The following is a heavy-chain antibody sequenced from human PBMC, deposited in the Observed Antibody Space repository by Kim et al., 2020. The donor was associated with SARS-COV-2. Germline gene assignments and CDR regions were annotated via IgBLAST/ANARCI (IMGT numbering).Heavy chain of an antibody. CDR3: ARDVVVDPYYFDY. D-gene: IGHD2-21*01. V-gene: IGHV3-33*01. J-gene: IGHJ4*02. Sequence: YADSVKARFTISRDNSKNTLYLQMNSLRAEDTAVYYCARDVVVDPYYFDYWGQGTLVTVSS.